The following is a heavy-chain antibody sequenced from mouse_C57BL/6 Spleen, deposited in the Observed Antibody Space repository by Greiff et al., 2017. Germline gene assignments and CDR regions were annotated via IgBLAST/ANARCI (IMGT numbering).Heavy chain of an antibody. CDR2: IHPNSGST. CDR3: ASKGYYGSSFYFDY. CDR1: GYTFTSYW. J-gene: IGHJ2*01. Sequence: QVQLQQSGAELVKPGASVKLSCKASGYTFTSYWMHWVKQRPGQGLEWIGMIHPNSGSTNYNEKFKSKATLTVDKSSSTAYMQLSSLTSEDSAVYYCASKGYYGSSFYFDYWGQGTTLTVSS. D-gene: IGHD1-1*01. V-gene: IGHV1-64*01.